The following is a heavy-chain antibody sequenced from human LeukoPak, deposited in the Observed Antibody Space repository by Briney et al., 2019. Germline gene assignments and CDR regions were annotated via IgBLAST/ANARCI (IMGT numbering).Heavy chain of an antibody. D-gene: IGHD2-15*01. J-gene: IGHJ4*02. CDR3: ASGLVAATPVIGY. Sequence: GGSPRLSCAASGFTFSSYSMNWVRQAPGKGLEWVSSISSSSNYIYYADSVKGRFTISRDNAKNSLYLQMNSLRAEDTAVYYCASGLVAATPVIGYWGQGTLVTVSS. CDR2: ISSSSNYI. V-gene: IGHV3-21*01. CDR1: GFTFSSYS.